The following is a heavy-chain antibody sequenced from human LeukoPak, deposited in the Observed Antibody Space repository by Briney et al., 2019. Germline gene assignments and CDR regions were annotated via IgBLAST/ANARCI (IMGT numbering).Heavy chain of an antibody. CDR2: ISAYNGNT. Sequence: ASVKVSCKASGYTFTNYAINWVRQAPGQGLEWMGWISAYNGNTNYAQKLQGRVTMTTDTSTSTAYMELRSLRSDDTAVYYCARTLRYFDWLGWFDPWGQGTLVTVSS. CDR3: ARTLRYFDWLGWFDP. D-gene: IGHD3-9*01. CDR1: GYTFTNYA. J-gene: IGHJ5*02. V-gene: IGHV1-18*01.